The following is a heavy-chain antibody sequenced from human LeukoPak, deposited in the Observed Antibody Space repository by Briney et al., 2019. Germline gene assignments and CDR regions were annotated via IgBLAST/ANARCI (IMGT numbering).Heavy chain of an antibody. CDR1: GFTFSSYS. CDR3: ASGTIFGAAGH. J-gene: IGHJ4*02. D-gene: IGHD3-3*01. CDR2: ISSSSSYI. Sequence: GGDLRLYCAASGFTFSSYSMNWVRQAPGRGLEWVSSISSSSSYIYYADSVKGLFTISRDNAKNSLYLQMNSLRAEDTAVYYCASGTIFGAAGHWGQGTLVTVSS. V-gene: IGHV3-21*01.